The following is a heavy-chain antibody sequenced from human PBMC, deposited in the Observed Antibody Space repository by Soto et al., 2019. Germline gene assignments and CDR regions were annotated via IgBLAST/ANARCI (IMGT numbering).Heavy chain of an antibody. CDR3: ASGSVTLPRYYYYYGMDV. V-gene: IGHV1-69*01. Sequence: QVQLVQSGAEVKKPGSSVKVSCKASGGTFSSYAISWVRQAPGQGLEWMGGIIPNFGTANYAQKFQGRVTITADESTSTAYMELSSLRSEDTAVYYCASGSVTLPRYYYYYGMDVWGQGTTVTVSS. D-gene: IGHD4-17*01. CDR2: IIPNFGTA. CDR1: GGTFSSYA. J-gene: IGHJ6*02.